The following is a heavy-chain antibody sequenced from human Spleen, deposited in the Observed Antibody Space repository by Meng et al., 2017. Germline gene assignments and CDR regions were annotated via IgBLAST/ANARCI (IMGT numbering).Heavy chain of an antibody. V-gene: IGHV1-69*06. J-gene: IGHJ4*02. Sequence: SVKVSCKASGGTFSSYTISWVRQAPGQGLEWTGGIIPIFGTPYYAQKFQGRVTITADKSADTVHMEVSSLRSEDTAVYYCARAYVPGVAATGFDYWGQGALVTVSS. CDR1: GGTFSSYT. CDR3: ARAYVPGVAATGFDY. CDR2: IIPIFGTP. D-gene: IGHD1-1*01.